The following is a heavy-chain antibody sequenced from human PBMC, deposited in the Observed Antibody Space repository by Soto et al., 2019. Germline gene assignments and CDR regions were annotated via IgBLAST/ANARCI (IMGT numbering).Heavy chain of an antibody. CDR1: GFTFSSYG. CDR2: ISYDGSNK. D-gene: IGHD3-16*01. J-gene: IGHJ5*02. Sequence: PGGSLRLSCAASGFTFSSYGMHWVRQAPGKGLEWVAVISYDGSNKYYADSVKGRFTISRDNSKNTLYLQMNSLRAEDTAVYYCAKAPGGFWFDPWGQGTLVTVSS. CDR3: AKAPGGFWFDP. V-gene: IGHV3-30*18.